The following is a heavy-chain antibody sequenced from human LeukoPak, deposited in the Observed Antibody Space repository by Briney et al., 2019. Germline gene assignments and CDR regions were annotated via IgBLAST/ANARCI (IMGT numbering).Heavy chain of an antibody. CDR3: ARAASSWSFDY. CDR2: IYYSGIT. CDR1: GGSISSYY. D-gene: IGHD6-13*01. V-gene: IGHV4-59*01. Sequence: PSETLSLTCNVSGGSISSYYWSWIRQPPGKGLEWIGYIYYSGITNYNPSLKSRVTISVDTSKNQFSLKLNSVTAADTAVYYCARAASSWSFDYWGQGTLVTVSS. J-gene: IGHJ4*02.